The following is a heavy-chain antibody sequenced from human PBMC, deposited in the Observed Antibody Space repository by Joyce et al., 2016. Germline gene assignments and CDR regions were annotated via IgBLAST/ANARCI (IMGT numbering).Heavy chain of an antibody. Sequence: QVQLQQWGGGLLKPSETLSLTCAVYGGSFSGYYWSWIRKPPGKGLEWIGEVKHSGSTSYDESLKSRVTISVDPSKNQLSLNLTSVTAADTAVYFCARGLVVTGTRVRGYNYGYSSWGQGTLVTVSS. V-gene: IGHV4-34*02. J-gene: IGHJ5*02. CDR3: ARGLVVTGTRVRGYNYGYSS. CDR2: VKHSGST. CDR1: GGSFSGYY. D-gene: IGHD5-18*01.